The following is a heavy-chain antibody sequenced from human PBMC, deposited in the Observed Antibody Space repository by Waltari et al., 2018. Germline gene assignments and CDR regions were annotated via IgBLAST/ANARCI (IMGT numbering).Heavy chain of an antibody. J-gene: IGHJ4*02. CDR2: IYHSGST. Sequence: QVQLQESGPGLVKPSTTLSLTCAVSGYSISMGYYWGWIRQTPGRGLEWIGSIYHSGSTYYNPALKSRVTISVDTSKNQFSLKLSSVTAADTAVYYCARVNYCSGGSCHSLDYWGQGTLVTVSS. D-gene: IGHD2-15*01. CDR1: GYSISMGYY. V-gene: IGHV4-38-2*01. CDR3: ARVNYCSGGSCHSLDY.